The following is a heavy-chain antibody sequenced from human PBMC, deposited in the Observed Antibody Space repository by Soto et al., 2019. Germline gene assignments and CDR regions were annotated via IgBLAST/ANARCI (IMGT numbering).Heavy chain of an antibody. D-gene: IGHD5-12*01. V-gene: IGHV1-69*13. CDR1: GGTFSSYA. CDR3: ARDSKRYSGYDFYYMDV. CDR2: IIPIFGKA. Sequence: ASVKVSCKASGGTFSSYAISWVRQAPGQGLEWMGGIIPIFGKANYAQKFQGRVTITGDESTSTAYMELSSLRSEDTAVYYCARDSKRYSGYDFYYMDVWGKGTTVTVSS. J-gene: IGHJ6*03.